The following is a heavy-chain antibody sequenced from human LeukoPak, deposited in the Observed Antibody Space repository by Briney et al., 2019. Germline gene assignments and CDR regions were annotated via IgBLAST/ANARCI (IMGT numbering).Heavy chain of an antibody. CDR1: GSPFSSYA. V-gene: IGHV3-23*01. CDR3: AKSDYYDSSGHPSSFEY. Sequence: GGSLRLSCAASGSPFSSYAMSWVRQAPGKGLGWVSAVSGSGDTTYHADSVKGRFTISRDNSKSTLYLQMNSLRAEDTAFYYCAKSDYYDSSGHPSSFEYWGQGTLVTVSS. CDR2: VSGSGDTT. D-gene: IGHD3-22*01. J-gene: IGHJ4*02.